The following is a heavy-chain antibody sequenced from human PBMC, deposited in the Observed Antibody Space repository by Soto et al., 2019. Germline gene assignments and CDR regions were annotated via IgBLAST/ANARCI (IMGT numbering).Heavy chain of an antibody. J-gene: IGHJ6*02. D-gene: IGHD2-2*01. CDR2: IYYSGST. V-gene: IGHV4-39*01. CDR1: GGSISSSSYY. Sequence: SETLSLTCTVSGGSISSSSYYWGWIRQPPGKGLEWIGSIYYSGSTYYNPSLKSRVTISVDTSKNQFSLKLSSLTAADTAVYYCARGQYCSSTSCYATPEVDYGMDVWGQGTTVTVSS. CDR3: ARGQYCSSTSCYATPEVDYGMDV.